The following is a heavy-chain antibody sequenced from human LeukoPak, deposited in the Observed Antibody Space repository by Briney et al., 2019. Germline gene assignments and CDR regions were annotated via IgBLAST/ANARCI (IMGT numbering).Heavy chain of an antibody. V-gene: IGHV4-4*07. D-gene: IGHD3-10*01. J-gene: IGHJ6*03. CDR3: ARAFRRVRGVIIQKGVRHYYYYMDV. CDR2: IYTSGST. Sequence: SETLSLTCTVSGGSISSYYWSWIRQPAGKGLEWIGRIYTSGSTNYNPSLKSRVTMSVDTSKNQFSLKLSSVTAADTAVYYCARAFRRVRGVIIQKGVRHYYYYMDVWGKGTTVTISS. CDR1: GGSISSYY.